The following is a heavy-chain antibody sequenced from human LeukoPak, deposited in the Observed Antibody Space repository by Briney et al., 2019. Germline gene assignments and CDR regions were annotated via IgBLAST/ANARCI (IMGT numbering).Heavy chain of an antibody. CDR2: ISLTGET. CDR3: SRESGAFCPFGY. V-gene: IGHV4-4*02. J-gene: IGHJ4*02. CDR1: GGPLWSCNA. D-gene: IGHD1-26*01. Sequence: SETLSLMCSVSGGPLWSCNALRWARYPPRPGLAWIGEISLTGETNYNPSLNGRVTMSLDGSRNQLSLTLTSVTAADTAIYYCSRESGAFCPFGYWGQGTLVIVPP.